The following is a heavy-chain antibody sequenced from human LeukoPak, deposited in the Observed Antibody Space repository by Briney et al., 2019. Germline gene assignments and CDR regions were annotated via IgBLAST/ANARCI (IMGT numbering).Heavy chain of an antibody. D-gene: IGHD2-21*02. CDR1: GGSISSYY. J-gene: IGHJ5*02. V-gene: IGHV4-59*08. CDR2: IYYSGST. CDR3: ARRQVTQPDYNWFDP. Sequence: PSETLSLTCTVSGGSISSYYWSWIRQPPGKGLEWIGYIYYSGSTNYNPSLKSRVTISVDTSKNQFSLKLSSVTAADTAVYYCARRQVTQPDYNWFDPWGQGTLVTVSS.